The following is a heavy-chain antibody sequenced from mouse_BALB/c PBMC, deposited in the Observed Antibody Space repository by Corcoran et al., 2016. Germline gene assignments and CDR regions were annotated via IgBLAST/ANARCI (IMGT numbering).Heavy chain of an antibody. CDR1: GFNIKDTY. J-gene: IGHJ1*01. CDR3: ARGGIHYYGYWYFDV. CDR2: IDPANGNT. V-gene: IGHV14-3*02. Sequence: EVQLQQSEAELVKPGASVKLSCTASGFNIKDTYMHWVKQRPEQGLEWIGRIDPANGNTKYDPKFQGKATITADTSSNTAYLQLSSLTSEDTAVYYCARGGIHYYGYWYFDVWGAGTTVTVSS. D-gene: IGHD1-2*01.